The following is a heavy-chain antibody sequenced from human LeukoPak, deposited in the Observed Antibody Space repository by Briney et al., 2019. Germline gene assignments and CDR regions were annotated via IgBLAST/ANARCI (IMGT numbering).Heavy chain of an antibody. Sequence: GGSLRLSCAASGFTFSDHYMDWVRQAPGKGLEWVGRTRNRGNSNTTEYPAAVKGRFTISRDNSKNSLYLQMNSLKTEDTAVYYCARDGNYYDSSGYLFDDWGQGTLVTVSS. J-gene: IGHJ4*02. D-gene: IGHD3-22*01. V-gene: IGHV3-72*01. CDR3: ARDGNYYDSSGYLFDD. CDR2: TRNRGNSNTT. CDR1: GFTFSDHY.